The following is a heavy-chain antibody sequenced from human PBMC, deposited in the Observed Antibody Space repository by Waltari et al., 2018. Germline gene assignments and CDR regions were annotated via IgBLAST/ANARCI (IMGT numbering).Heavy chain of an antibody. Sequence: EVQLVESGGGLVKPGGSLRLSCAASGFNFSRHSMNWVRQAPGKWLEWVPSISSISTYKYYADSGRGRFTISRDNAMNSLYLQLNSLRAEDTAVYYCVSPALPGAHYYYYYGMDFWGQGTTVTVSS. CDR1: GFNFSRHS. D-gene: IGHD2-2*01. J-gene: IGHJ6*02. CDR3: VSPALPGAHYYYYYGMDF. V-gene: IGHV3-21*01. CDR2: ISSISTYK.